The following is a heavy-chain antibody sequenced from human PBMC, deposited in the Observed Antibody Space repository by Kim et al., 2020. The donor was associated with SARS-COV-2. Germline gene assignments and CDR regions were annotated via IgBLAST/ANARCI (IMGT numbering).Heavy chain of an antibody. D-gene: IGHD6-13*01. V-gene: IGHV1-3*01. CDR2: GNT. J-gene: IGHJ2*01. CDR3: ARERQQFDL. Sequence: GNTKYSKKFQGTITITRHTSASTAYMELSSLRSEDTAVYYCARERQQFDLWGRGTLVTVSS.